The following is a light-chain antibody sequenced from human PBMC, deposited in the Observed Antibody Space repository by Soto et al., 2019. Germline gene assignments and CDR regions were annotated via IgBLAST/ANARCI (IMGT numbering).Light chain of an antibody. CDR3: QQYGSSPRT. CDR1: QSVSSNY. Sequence: EIVLTQSPGTLSLSPGERATLSCRAGQSVSSNYLAGYQQKPGQAPRRLIYGASSRATGIPDRFSGSGSGTDFTLTISRLEPEDFAVYYCQQYGSSPRTFGQGTKVDIK. V-gene: IGKV3-20*01. CDR2: GAS. J-gene: IGKJ1*01.